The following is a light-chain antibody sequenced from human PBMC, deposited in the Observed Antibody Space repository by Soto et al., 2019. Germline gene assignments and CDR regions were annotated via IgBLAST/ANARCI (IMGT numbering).Light chain of an antibody. CDR1: SSDVGAYNY. Sequence: SALPQPASVSVSPGQSVAISCTGTSSDVGAYNYVSWYQHLPGKAPKLLIYDVSHRPSWVSDRFSGSKSGNTASLTISGLQAEDEGDYYCNSYTSSSTLYVFGTGTKVTVL. CDR2: DVS. V-gene: IGLV2-14*03. CDR3: NSYTSSSTLYV. J-gene: IGLJ1*01.